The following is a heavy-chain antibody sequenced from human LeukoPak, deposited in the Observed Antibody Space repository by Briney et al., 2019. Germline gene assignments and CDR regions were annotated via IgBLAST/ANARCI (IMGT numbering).Heavy chain of an antibody. CDR2: MNPNRGNT. Sequence: ASVKVSCKASGYTFTSYDINWVRQATGQGLEWMGWMNPNRGNTGYAQKFQGRVTMTRNTSISTAYMELSSLRSEDTAVYYCARGRNDFWSGYYTREYYYYYMAVWGKGTTVTVSS. CDR1: GYTFTSYD. V-gene: IGHV1-8*01. D-gene: IGHD3-3*01. J-gene: IGHJ6*03. CDR3: ARGRNDFWSGYYTREYYYYYMAV.